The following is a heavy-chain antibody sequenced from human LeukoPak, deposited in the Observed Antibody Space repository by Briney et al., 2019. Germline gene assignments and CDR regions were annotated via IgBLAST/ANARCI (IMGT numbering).Heavy chain of an antibody. J-gene: IGHJ6*03. D-gene: IGHD4-23*01. Sequence: AASVKVSCKASGYTFTSYGITWVRQAPGQGLEWMGWISTYNGKTNYGQNLQGRVTMTTDTSTSTAYMELRSLRSNDTAVYHCARSGNPLIYYYLDVWGKGTTVTVSS. V-gene: IGHV1-18*01. CDR1: GYTFTSYG. CDR2: ISTYNGKT. CDR3: ARSGNPLIYYYLDV.